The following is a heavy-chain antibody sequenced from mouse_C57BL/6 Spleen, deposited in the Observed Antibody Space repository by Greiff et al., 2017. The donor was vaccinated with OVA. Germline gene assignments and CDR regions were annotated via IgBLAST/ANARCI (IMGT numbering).Heavy chain of an antibody. J-gene: IGHJ2*01. D-gene: IGHD3-3*01. CDR2: IDPETGGT. CDR3: TRRGGGDGDY. CDR1: GYTFTDYE. V-gene: IGHV1-15*01. Sequence: VQLQESGAELVRPGASVTLSCKASGYTFTDYEMHWVEQTPVHGLEWIGAIDPETGGTAYNQKFKGKAILTADKSSSTAYMELRSLTSEDSAVYYCTRRGGGDGDYWGQGTTLTVSS.